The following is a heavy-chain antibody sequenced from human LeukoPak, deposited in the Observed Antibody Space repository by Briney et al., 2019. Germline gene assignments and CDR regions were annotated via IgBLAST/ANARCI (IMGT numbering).Heavy chain of an antibody. CDR2: IRAYNGNT. D-gene: IGHD3-22*01. J-gene: IGHJ4*02. Sequence: ASVKVSCKASGYTFTSYGISWVRQAPGQGLEWMGWIRAYNGNTNYAQKLQGRVTMTTDTSTSTAYMELRSLRSDDTAVYYCARDYYDSSGYYPIDYWGQGTLVTVSS. V-gene: IGHV1-18*01. CDR3: ARDYYDSSGYYPIDY. CDR1: GYTFTSYG.